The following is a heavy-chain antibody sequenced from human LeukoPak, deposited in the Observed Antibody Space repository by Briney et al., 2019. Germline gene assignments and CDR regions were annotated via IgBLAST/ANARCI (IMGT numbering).Heavy chain of an antibody. CDR1: GFTFNSYA. V-gene: IGHV3-23*01. J-gene: IGHJ4*02. Sequence: GGSLRLSCAASGFTFNSYAMSWVRQAPGKGLEWVTTIIGTGGSTYSADSVKGRFTSSRDNSKSTLDLQMNNLRADDTAVYYCAKDGSGYDYYPDYWGQGTLVTVSS. D-gene: IGHD5-12*01. CDR3: AKDGSGYDYYPDY. CDR2: IIGTGGST.